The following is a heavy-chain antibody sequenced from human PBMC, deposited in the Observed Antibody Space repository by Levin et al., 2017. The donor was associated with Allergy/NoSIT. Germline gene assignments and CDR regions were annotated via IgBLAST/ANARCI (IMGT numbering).Heavy chain of an antibody. V-gene: IGHV3-30*18. CDR1: GFTFSSYG. Sequence: GGSLRLSCAASGFTFSSYGMHWVRQAPGKGLEWVAVISYDGSNKYYADSVKGRFTISRDNSKNTLYLQMNSLRAEDTAVYYCAKDFQKWDIVVVPAAISDYWGQGTLVTVSS. D-gene: IGHD2-2*01. CDR2: ISYDGSNK. CDR3: AKDFQKWDIVVVPAAISDY. J-gene: IGHJ4*02.